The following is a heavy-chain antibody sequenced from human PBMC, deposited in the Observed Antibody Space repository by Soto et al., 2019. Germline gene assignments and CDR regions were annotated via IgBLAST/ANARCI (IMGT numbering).Heavy chain of an antibody. CDR2: ISSSSSYT. Sequence: GVSLRLSCAASGFTFSDYYMSWIRQAPGKGLEWVSYISSSSSYTDYGDSVKGRITISRDNAKNSLYLQMNSLRAEDTAVYYCASGRSSWPHDAFHIWGQGTMLTVSS. V-gene: IGHV3-11*03. J-gene: IGHJ3*02. D-gene: IGHD6-13*01. CDR3: ASGRSSWPHDAFHI. CDR1: GFTFSDYY.